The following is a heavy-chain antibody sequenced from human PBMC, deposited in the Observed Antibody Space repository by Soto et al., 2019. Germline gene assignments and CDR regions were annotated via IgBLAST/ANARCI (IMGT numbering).Heavy chain of an antibody. V-gene: IGHV1-18*04. CDR2: TSTNNDDR. J-gene: IGHJ4*02. Sequence: SVKVWFKASCYSFSTYGINWVRQAPVQGLEWLGWTSTNNDDRNYAQKFRGRVTFTTDTSTSTAYMELRSLISDDTAVYFCARESYVASRPSHFDSWGQGTQVTVYS. D-gene: IGHD6-6*01. CDR3: ARESYVASRPSHFDS. CDR1: CYSFSTYG.